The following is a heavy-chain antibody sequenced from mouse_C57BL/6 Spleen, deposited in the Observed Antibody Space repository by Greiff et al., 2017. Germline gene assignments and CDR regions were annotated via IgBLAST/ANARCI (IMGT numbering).Heavy chain of an antibody. CDR3: AIDYGSSYWFAY. Sequence: QVHVKQSGAELVKPGASVKVSCKASGYTFTSYWMHWVKQRPGQGLEWIGRIHPSDSDTNYNQKFKGKATLTVDKSSSTAYMQLSSLTSEDSAVYYCAIDYGSSYWFAYWGQGTLVTVSA. V-gene: IGHV1-74*01. J-gene: IGHJ3*01. D-gene: IGHD1-1*01. CDR1: GYTFTSYW. CDR2: IHPSDSDT.